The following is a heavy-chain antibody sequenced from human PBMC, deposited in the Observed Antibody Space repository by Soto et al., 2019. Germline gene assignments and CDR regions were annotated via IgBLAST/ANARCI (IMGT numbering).Heavy chain of an antibody. CDR2: ISYDGSNK. CDR3: AKDIWEWELLDPFDY. D-gene: IGHD1-26*01. Sequence: GGSLRLSCAASGFTFSSYGMHWVRQAPGKGLEWVAVISYDGSNKYYADSVKGRFTISRDNSKNTLYLQMNSLRAEDTAVYYCAKDIWEWELLDPFDYWGQGTLVTVSS. J-gene: IGHJ4*02. V-gene: IGHV3-30*18. CDR1: GFTFSSYG.